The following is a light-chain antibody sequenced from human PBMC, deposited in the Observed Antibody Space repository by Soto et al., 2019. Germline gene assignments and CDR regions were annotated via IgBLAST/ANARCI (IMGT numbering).Light chain of an antibody. CDR3: QQYHNWPIT. J-gene: IGKJ5*01. CDR1: QSVSSN. V-gene: IGKV3-15*01. Sequence: IVMTQSPPTLSVNPGETATLSCRASQSVSSNLAWYQQKPGQAPRLLINGASTRATGIPARFSGSGSGTEFTLTISSLQSEDFAVYYCQQYHNWPITFGQGTRLEIK. CDR2: GAS.